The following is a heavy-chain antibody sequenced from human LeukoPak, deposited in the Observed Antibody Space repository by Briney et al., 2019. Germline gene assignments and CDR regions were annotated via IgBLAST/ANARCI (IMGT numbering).Heavy chain of an antibody. CDR3: ARDYDYVWGSYRPLDY. CDR1: GGSISSSSYY. CDR2: IYYSGST. Sequence: PSGTLSLTCTVSGGSISSSSYYWGWIRQPPGKGLEWIGSIYYSGSTYYNPSLKSRVTISVDTSKNQFSLKLSSVTAADTAVYYCARDYDYVWGSYRPLDYWGQGTLVTVSS. D-gene: IGHD3-16*02. J-gene: IGHJ4*02. V-gene: IGHV4-39*07.